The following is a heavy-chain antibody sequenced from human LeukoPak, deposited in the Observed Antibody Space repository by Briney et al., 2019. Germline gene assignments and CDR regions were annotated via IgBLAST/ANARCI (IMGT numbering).Heavy chain of an antibody. CDR2: IYYSGST. D-gene: IGHD4-23*01. V-gene: IGHV4-59*01. CDR3: ARNYGGNSHLDY. J-gene: IGHJ4*02. CDR1: GGSISSYY. Sequence: SETLSLTCTVSGGSISSYYWSWIRQPPGKGLEWIGYIYYSGSTNYNPSLKSRVTISVDTSKNQFSLKLSSVTAADTAVYYCARNYGGNSHLDYWGQGTPVTVSS.